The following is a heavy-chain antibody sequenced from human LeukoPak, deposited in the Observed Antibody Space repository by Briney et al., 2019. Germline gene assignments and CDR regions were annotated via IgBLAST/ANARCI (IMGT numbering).Heavy chain of an antibody. D-gene: IGHD1-26*01. Sequence: GGSLRLSCAASGFTFDDYTMHWVRQAPGKGLEWVSLISWDGGSTYYADSVKGRFTISRDNAKNSLYLQMNSLRAEDTAVYYCARIGGSYKYYFDYWGQGTLVTVSS. CDR2: ISWDGGST. V-gene: IGHV3-43*01. CDR3: ARIGGSYKYYFDY. CDR1: GFTFDDYT. J-gene: IGHJ4*02.